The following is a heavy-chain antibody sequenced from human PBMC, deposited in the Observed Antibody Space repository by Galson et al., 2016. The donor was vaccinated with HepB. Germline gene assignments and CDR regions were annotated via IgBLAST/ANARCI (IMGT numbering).Heavy chain of an antibody. CDR2: IKQDGSEK. CDR3: GREQGIPARRAAYFDY. CDR1: GFTFSNFW. Sequence: SLRLSCAASGFTFSNFWMNWVRQAPGKGLEWVANIKQDGSEKYFADSVKGRFTISRDNARNSLFLQMDSLRPDATAVSYCGREQGIPARRAAYFDYWGEGILVTVSS. V-gene: IGHV3-7*01. J-gene: IGHJ4*02. D-gene: IGHD5-18*01.